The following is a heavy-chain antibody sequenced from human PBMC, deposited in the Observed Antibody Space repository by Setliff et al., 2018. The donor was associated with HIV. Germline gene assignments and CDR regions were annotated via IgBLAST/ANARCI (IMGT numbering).Heavy chain of an antibody. CDR1: GYTFTSYF. V-gene: IGHV1-46*01. D-gene: IGHD2-2*01. CDR3: ARAGGGATDQAFDI. CDR2: IDPNGGAT. J-gene: IGHJ3*02. Sequence: GASVTVSCKAFGYTFTSYFLRWVRQAPGQGLEWLGIIDPNGGATNNAQKLQGRLTVTTDTSTGTLYMELSNLRSDESAVYYCARAGGGATDQAFDIWGQGTMVTVSS.